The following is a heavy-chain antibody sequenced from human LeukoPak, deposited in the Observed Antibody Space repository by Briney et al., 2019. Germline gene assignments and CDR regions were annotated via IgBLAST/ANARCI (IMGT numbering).Heavy chain of an antibody. D-gene: IGHD2-15*01. CDR1: GGSISSGGYS. V-gene: IGHV4-30-2*01. J-gene: IGHJ5*02. Sequence: SETLSLTCAVSGGSISSGGYSWSWIRQPPGKGLEWIGYIYHSGSTYYNPSLKSRVTISVDRSKNQFSLKLSSVTAADTAVYYCARGGNYCSGGSCYLNWFDPWGQGTLVTVSS. CDR2: IYHSGST. CDR3: ARGGNYCSGGSCYLNWFDP.